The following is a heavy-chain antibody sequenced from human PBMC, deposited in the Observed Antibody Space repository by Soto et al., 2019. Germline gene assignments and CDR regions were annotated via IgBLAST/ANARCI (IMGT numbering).Heavy chain of an antibody. Sequence: PGGSLRLSCAASGFTFSSYWMSWVRQAPGKGLEWVANIKQDGSEKYYVDSVKGRFTISRDNAKNSLYLQMNSLRAEDTAVYYCAADFWSGSTKYYYYGMDVWGQGTTVTAP. CDR1: GFTFSSYW. CDR2: IKQDGSEK. CDR3: AADFWSGSTKYYYYGMDV. J-gene: IGHJ6*02. D-gene: IGHD3-3*01. V-gene: IGHV3-7*01.